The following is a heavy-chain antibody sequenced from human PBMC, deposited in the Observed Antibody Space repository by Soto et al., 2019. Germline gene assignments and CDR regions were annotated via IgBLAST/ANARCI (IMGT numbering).Heavy chain of an antibody. CDR3: ASVSAAQYYYGMDA. D-gene: IGHD4-4*01. J-gene: IGHJ6*02. V-gene: IGHV3-74*01. CDR1: EFTFSTYW. CDR2: IDTTGSTT. Sequence: EVQLVESGGGLVQPGGSLRLSCAASEFTFSTYWMHWVRQAPGKGLEWVARIDTTGSTTTYAGSVQGRFTISRDNAKNTLYLQMHSVRDEDTAVYYCASVSAAQYYYGMDAWGQGTTFTVSS.